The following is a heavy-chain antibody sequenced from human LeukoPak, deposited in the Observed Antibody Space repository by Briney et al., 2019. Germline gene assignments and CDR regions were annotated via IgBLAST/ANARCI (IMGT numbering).Heavy chain of an antibody. V-gene: IGHV4-59*08. D-gene: IGHD2-8*02. CDR3: ARQGPGGRAFDM. J-gene: IGHJ3*02. Sequence: PSETLSLTCNVSGGSFSDFSWSWIRQPPGKGLGWLAYIQNTGTTNSNPSLKSRITMSLDTSKSQFSLKLTSATAADTAIYYCARQGPGGRAFDMWGQGTMVTVSS. CDR1: GGSFSDFS. CDR2: IQNTGTT.